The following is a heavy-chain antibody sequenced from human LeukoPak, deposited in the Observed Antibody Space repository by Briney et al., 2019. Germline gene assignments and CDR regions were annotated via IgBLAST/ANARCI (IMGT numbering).Heavy chain of an antibody. CDR1: GYTFTGYF. V-gene: IGHV1-2*02. CDR3: ARDRVGSGWPRPYYFEF. D-gene: IGHD6-19*01. J-gene: IGHJ4*02. CDR2: INPNTGAT. Sequence: ASVKISCKRSGYTFTGYFLHWLRQARGQGLEWMGWINPNTGATMYAQKLQGRVTVTRDTSVDTGYMELRSLRSDGTAIYFCARDRVGSGWPRPYYFEFWGQGTVFTVSS.